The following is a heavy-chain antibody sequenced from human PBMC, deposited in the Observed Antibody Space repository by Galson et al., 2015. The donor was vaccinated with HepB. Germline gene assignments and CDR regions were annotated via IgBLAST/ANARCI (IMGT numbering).Heavy chain of an antibody. J-gene: IGHJ4*02. CDR3: AKDPRYQLSTTL. V-gene: IGHV3-23*01. CDR2: ISGSGDST. Sequence: LRLSCAASGFTFSSYAMSWVRQAPGKGLEWVSAISGSGDSTYYADSVKGRFTISRDNSKNTLYLQMSSLRAEDTAVYYCAKDPRYQLSTTLWGQGTLVTVSS. D-gene: IGHD2-2*01. CDR1: GFTFSSYA.